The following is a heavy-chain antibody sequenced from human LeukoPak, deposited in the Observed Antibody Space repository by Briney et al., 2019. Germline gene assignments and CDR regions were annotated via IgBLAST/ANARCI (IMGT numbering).Heavy chain of an antibody. CDR2: IYHSGGT. CDR3: ARGGGTIDGAFDI. CDR1: GYSISNGYY. J-gene: IGHJ3*02. D-gene: IGHD3-16*01. V-gene: IGHV4-38-2*01. Sequence: PSETLSLTCGVSGYSISNGYYWGWIRQPPGKGLEWIGIIYHSGGTYYNPSVKSRVTMSIDKSKNQFSLKLSSVTAADTAVYYCARGGGTIDGAFDIWGQGTVVTVSS.